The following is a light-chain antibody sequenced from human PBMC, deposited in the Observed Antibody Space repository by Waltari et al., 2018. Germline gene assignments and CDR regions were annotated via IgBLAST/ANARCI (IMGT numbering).Light chain of an antibody. V-gene: IGLV2-14*01. J-gene: IGLJ3*02. Sequence: QSALTQPASVSGSPGQSITISCTGTSSDVGFYNYVSWYQQHPGKAPNLMIYDVSGRPSGVSNRFSGSKSGNTASLTISGLQAEDEADYYCNSYAGSSSWVFGGGTKLTVL. CDR1: SSDVGFYNY. CDR2: DVS. CDR3: NSYAGSSSWV.